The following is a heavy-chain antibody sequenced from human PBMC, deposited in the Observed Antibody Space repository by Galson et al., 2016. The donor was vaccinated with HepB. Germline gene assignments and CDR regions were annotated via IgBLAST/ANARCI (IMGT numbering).Heavy chain of an antibody. CDR1: GGSITNYS. J-gene: IGHJ6*02. CDR2: IYYSGST. Sequence: SETLSLTCTVSGGSITNYSWNWIRQSPGKELEWIGYIYYSGSTTYNPSLKSRVTISVDASKNQFSLKLSSVTAADTAVYYCARDQQGFFYYGMDVWGQGTTVTVSS. V-gene: IGHV4-59*01. CDR3: ARDQQGFFYYGMDV.